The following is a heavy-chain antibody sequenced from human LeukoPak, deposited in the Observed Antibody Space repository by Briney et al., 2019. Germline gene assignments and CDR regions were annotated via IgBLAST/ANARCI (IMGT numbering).Heavy chain of an antibody. J-gene: IGHJ4*02. CDR3: ARVGYDSWSGYYKPLGY. CDR2: ISAYNGNT. Sequence: ASVKVSCKASGYTFTSYGISWVRQAPGQGLEWMGWISAYNGNTNYAQKLQGRVTMTTDTSTSTAYMELSRLRSDDTAVYYCARVGYDSWSGYYKPLGYWGQGTLVTVSS. CDR1: GYTFTSYG. V-gene: IGHV1-18*01. D-gene: IGHD3-3*01.